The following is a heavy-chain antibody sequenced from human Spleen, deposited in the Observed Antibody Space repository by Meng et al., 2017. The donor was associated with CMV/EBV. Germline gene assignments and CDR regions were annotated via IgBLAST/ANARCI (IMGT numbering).Heavy chain of an antibody. D-gene: IGHD3-3*01. J-gene: IGHJ4*02. CDR2: ISGSGGTI. CDR1: GFTFSSYE. V-gene: IGHV3-48*03. Sequence: GESLKISCAASGFTFSSYEMNWVRQAPGKGLEWVSYISGSGGTIFYTDSVKGRFTISRDNAKNSLYLQMNSLRAEDTGVYYCARGARNSYFWEHHFENWGQGTLVTVSS. CDR3: ARGARNSYFWEHHFEN.